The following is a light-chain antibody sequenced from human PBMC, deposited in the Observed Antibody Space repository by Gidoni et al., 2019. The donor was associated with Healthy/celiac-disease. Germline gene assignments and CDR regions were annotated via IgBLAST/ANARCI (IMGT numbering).Light chain of an antibody. CDR1: QSVNSN. V-gene: IGKV3-15*01. Sequence: EIVMTQPPATLSVSPGERATLSCRASQSVNSNLAWYQQKPGQAPRLLIYGASTRATGIPARFSGSGSGTEFTLTISSLQSEDFAVYYCQQYNNWPPYTFGQGTKLEIK. J-gene: IGKJ2*01. CDR3: QQYNNWPPYT. CDR2: GAS.